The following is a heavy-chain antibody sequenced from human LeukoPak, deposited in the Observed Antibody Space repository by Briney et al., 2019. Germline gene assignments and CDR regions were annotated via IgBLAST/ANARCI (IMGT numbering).Heavy chain of an antibody. D-gene: IGHD6-6*01. CDR2: IYYSGST. V-gene: IGHV4-39*01. J-gene: IGHJ5*02. CDR1: GGSISSSSYY. Sequence: SETLSLTCNVSGGSISSSSYYWGWIRQPPGKGLEWIGSIYYSGSTYYNPSLKSRVTISVDTSKNQFSLKLSSVTAADTAVYYCARTAIWAARLVWFDPWGQGTLVTVSS. CDR3: ARTAIWAARLVWFDP.